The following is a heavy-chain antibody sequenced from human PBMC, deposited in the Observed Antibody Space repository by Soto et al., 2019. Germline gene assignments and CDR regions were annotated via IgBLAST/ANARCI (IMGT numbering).Heavy chain of an antibody. CDR3: ASAYRQYYDSSGYYWGHDAFDI. V-gene: IGHV4-59*01. CDR1: GGSISSYY. CDR2: IYYSGST. J-gene: IGHJ3*02. D-gene: IGHD3-22*01. Sequence: SETLSLTCTVSGGSISSYYWSWIRQPPGKGLEWIGYIYYSGSTNYNPSLKSRVTISVDTSKNQFSLKLSSVTAADTAVYYCASAYRQYYDSSGYYWGHDAFDIWGQGTMVTVSS.